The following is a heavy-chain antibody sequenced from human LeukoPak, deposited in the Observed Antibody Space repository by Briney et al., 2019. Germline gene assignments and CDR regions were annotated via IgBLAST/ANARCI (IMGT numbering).Heavy chain of an antibody. CDR3: ARLQTDSESYYFDY. CDR1: GHSFTNHW. J-gene: IGHJ4*02. Sequence: GESLKISCEVSGHSFTNHWIGWVRQMPGKGLEWMGIINLGDSDTKYSPSFQGQVTISLDKSISTAYLQWRSLKASDTAMYYCARLQTDSESYYFDYWGQGTLVTVSS. CDR2: INLGDSDT. D-gene: IGHD1-26*01. V-gene: IGHV5-51*01.